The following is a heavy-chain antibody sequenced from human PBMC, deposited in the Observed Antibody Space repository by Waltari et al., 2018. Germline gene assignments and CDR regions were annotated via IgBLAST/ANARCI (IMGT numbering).Heavy chain of an antibody. CDR3: ARLSRHLDHTLDL. V-gene: IGHV3-74*01. CDR1: GFTFRAYW. CDR2: INPEGANK. Sequence: EVQLMESGGRSVQIGGSLTLSCAASGFTFRAYWMHWVRQAPGKGLLWGPHINPEGANKSHAAYVRGRFTISRDNDKQTLYLQMNSLRADDTAVYYCARLSRHLDHTLDLWGQGTTVTVSS. J-gene: IGHJ6*02.